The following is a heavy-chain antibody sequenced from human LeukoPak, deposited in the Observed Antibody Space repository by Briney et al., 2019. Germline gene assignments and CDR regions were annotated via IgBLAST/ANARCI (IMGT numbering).Heavy chain of an antibody. V-gene: IGHV4-34*01. D-gene: IGHD3-10*01. CDR3: ARGDYRSMVRGVIDYYFDY. J-gene: IGHJ4*02. Sequence: SETLSLTCAVSGGSFSGYYWSWIRQPPGKGLEWIGEINHSGSTNYNPSLKSRVTISVDTSKNQFSLKLSSVTAADTAVYYCARGDYRSMVRGVIDYYFDYWGQGTRVTVSA. CDR2: INHSGST. CDR1: GGSFSGYY.